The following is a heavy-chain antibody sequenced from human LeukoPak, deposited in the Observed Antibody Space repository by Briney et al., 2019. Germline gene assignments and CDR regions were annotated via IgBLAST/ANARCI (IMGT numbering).Heavy chain of an antibody. CDR2: INSDGSTT. CDR1: GFTFSSYW. D-gene: IGHD5-18*01. J-gene: IGHJ4*02. V-gene: IGHV3-74*01. CDR3: AKAMGNQYSYGLIDY. Sequence: GGSLRLSCAASGFTFSSYWMHWVRQAPGKGLVWVSRINSDGSTTSHADSVKGRFTISRDNAKNSLYLQMNSLRAEDTALYYCAKAMGNQYSYGLIDYWGQGTLVTVSS.